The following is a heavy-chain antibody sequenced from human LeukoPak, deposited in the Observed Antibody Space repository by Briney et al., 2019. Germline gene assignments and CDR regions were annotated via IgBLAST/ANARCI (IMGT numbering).Heavy chain of an antibody. V-gene: IGHV1-18*01. J-gene: IGHJ6*02. D-gene: IGHD3-3*01. CDR2: ISAYNGNT. Sequence: GASVKVSCKASGYTFTSYGISWVRQAPGQGLEWMGWISAYNGNTNYAQKLQGRVTMTTDTPTSTAYMELRSLRSDDTAVYYCARRLYYDFWSGYSYGMDVWGQGTTVTVSS. CDR3: ARRLYYDFWSGYSYGMDV. CDR1: GYTFTSYG.